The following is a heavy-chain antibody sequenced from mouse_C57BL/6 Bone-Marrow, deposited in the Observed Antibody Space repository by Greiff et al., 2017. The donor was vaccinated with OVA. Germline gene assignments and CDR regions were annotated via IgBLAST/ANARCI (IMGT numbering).Heavy chain of an antibody. CDR3: ARSQTAQATSWFAY. CDR1: GYSITSGYY. Sequence: EVKLLESGPGLVKPSQSLSLTCSVTGYSITSGYYWNWIRQFPGNKLEWMGYISYDGSNNYNPSLKNRISITRDTSKNQFFLKLNSVTTEDTATYYCARSQTAQATSWFAYWGQGTLVTVSA. D-gene: IGHD3-2*02. CDR2: ISYDGSN. J-gene: IGHJ3*01. V-gene: IGHV3-6*01.